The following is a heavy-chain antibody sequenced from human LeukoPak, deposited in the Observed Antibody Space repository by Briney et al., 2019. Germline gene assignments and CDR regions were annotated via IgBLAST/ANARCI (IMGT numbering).Heavy chain of an antibody. CDR3: AELGITMIGGV. Sequence: GGSLRLSCAASGFTFSGYKMNWVRQAPGKGLEWVSYISSSGSTIYYADSVKGRFTISRDNAKNSLYLQMNSLRAEDTAVYYCAELGITMIGGVWGKGTTVTISS. J-gene: IGHJ6*04. V-gene: IGHV3-48*03. D-gene: IGHD3-10*02. CDR2: ISSSGSTI. CDR1: GFTFSGYK.